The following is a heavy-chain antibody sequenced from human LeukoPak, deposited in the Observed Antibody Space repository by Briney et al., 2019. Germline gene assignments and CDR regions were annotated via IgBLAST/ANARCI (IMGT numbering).Heavy chain of an antibody. CDR1: GGTFSSYA. CDR2: IIPIFGTA. V-gene: IGHV1-69*06. CDR3: AREGYCSSTSCLNWFDP. Sequence: SVKVCCKASGGTFSSYALSWVRQAPGQGLEWMGRIIPIFGTANYAQKFQGRVTITADKSTSTAYMELSSLRSEDTAVYYCAREGYCSSTSCLNWFDPWGQGTLVTVSS. D-gene: IGHD2-2*01. J-gene: IGHJ5*02.